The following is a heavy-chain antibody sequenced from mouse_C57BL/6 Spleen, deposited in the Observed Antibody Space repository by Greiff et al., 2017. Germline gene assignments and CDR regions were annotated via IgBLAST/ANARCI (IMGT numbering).Heavy chain of an antibody. D-gene: IGHD1-1*01. J-gene: IGHJ2*01. CDR1: GFTFTDYY. CDR3: ARYGGEVDFDY. Sequence: EVHLVESGGGLVQPGGSLSLSCAASGFTFTDYYMSWVRQPPGKALEWLGFIRNKANGYTTEYSASVKGRFTISRDNSQSILYLQMNALRAEDSATYYCARYGGEVDFDYWGQGTTLTVSS. V-gene: IGHV7-3*01. CDR2: IRNKANGYTT.